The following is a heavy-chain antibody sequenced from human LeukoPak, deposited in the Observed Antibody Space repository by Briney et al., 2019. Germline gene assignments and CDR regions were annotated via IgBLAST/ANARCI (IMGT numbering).Heavy chain of an antibody. CDR3: GRIAITANNGMDV. J-gene: IGHJ6*02. V-gene: IGHV3-72*01. CDR1: GFKFSDHY. D-gene: IGHD1/OR15-1a*01. CDR2: SRNKASSYTT. Sequence: PGGSLRLSCAASGFKFSDHYIDWVRQAPGKGLEWVGRSRNKASSYTTEYAASVEGRFTISRDVSEGSLYLQMNSLRTEDTAVYYCGRIAITANNGMDVWGQGTTVTVSS.